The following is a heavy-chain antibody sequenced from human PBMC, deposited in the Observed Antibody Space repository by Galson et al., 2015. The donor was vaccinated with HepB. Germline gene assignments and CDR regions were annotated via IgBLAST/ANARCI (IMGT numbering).Heavy chain of an antibody. CDR2: ISSNDEK. CDR3: ARIYYYDNSGYYAWYFDL. J-gene: IGHJ2*01. V-gene: IGHV2-26*01. D-gene: IGHD3-22*01. Sequence: PALVKPTQTLTLTCTVSGFSLSNARMGVSWIRQPPGKALEWLAHISSNDEKSYSTSLKSRLTISKDTSKSQVVLTMTNMDPVDTATYYCARIYYYDNSGYYAWYFDLWGRGTLVTVSS. CDR1: GFSLSNARMG.